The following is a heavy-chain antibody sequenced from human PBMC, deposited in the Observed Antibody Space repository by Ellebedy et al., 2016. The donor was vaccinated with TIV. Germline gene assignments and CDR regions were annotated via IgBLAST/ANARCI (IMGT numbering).Heavy chain of an antibody. V-gene: IGHV3-23*01. CDR2: IVGSGA. D-gene: IGHD5-18*01. CDR3: ARDRTPGDGYWVFDY. J-gene: IGHJ4*02. Sequence: GESLKISCAASGFSFRSYAMSWVRQAPGKGLEWVSGIVGSGAQKYADSVKGRVTISRDNSKTTVDLQMNSLRAEDTAVYFCARDRTPGDGYWVFDYWGQGTLVTVSS. CDR1: GFSFRSYA.